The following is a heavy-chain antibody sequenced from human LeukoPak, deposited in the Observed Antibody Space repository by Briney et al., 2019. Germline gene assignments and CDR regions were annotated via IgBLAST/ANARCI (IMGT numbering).Heavy chain of an antibody. D-gene: IGHD3-10*01. CDR1: GFTLSSYW. Sequence: GGSLRLSCAASGFTLSSYWMSWVCQAPGKGLEWVANINEDGSAKNYVDSLKGRFTISRDNTKNSMYLQMNSLRAEDTAVYYCARDEPGYGEFLLYWGQGTLVTVSS. J-gene: IGHJ4*02. V-gene: IGHV3-7*01. CDR3: ARDEPGYGEFLLY. CDR2: INEDGSAK.